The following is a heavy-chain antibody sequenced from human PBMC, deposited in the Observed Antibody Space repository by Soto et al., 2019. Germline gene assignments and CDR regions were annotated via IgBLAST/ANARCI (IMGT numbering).Heavy chain of an antibody. J-gene: IGHJ4*02. CDR2: INYSGST. D-gene: IGHD3-3*01. Sequence: SETLSLTCTVSGGSISSSSSYWGWIRQPPGKGLEWIGSINYSGSTYYNPSLKSRVTISVDTSKNHFSLKLSSVTAADTAVYFCAKTGFWSGNRGVDDWGQGTLVTVSS. CDR3: AKTGFWSGNRGVDD. V-gene: IGHV4-39*02. CDR1: GGSISSSSSY.